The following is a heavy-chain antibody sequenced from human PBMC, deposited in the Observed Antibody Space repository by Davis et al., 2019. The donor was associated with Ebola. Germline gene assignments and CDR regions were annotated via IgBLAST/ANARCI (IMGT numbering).Heavy chain of an antibody. J-gene: IGHJ6*02. V-gene: IGHV4-59*11. D-gene: IGHD2/OR15-2a*01. CDR2: IYYSGST. CDR1: GSSISNLF. Sequence: PSETLSLTCTVSGSSISNLFWSWIRQPPGKGLEWIGYIYYSGSTNYNPSLTSRVSISVDTSRNQLSLKLTSVTAADTAVYYCARDPTSHFRPYYYYGMDVWGQGTTVTVSS. CDR3: ARDPTSHFRPYYYYGMDV.